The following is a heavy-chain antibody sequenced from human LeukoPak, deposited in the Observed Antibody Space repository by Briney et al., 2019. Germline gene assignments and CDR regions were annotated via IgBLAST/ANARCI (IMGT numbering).Heavy chain of an antibody. V-gene: IGHV3-30*02. Sequence: PGGSLRLSCAASAFTFRSYGMHWVRQAPGKGLEWVAFIRYHGSDKYYADSVKDRFTISRDNSKNTLYLQMNSLRAEDTAVYYCVKKWSGDYDSSGVNDAFDIWGQGTMVTVSS. CDR1: AFTFRSYG. D-gene: IGHD3-22*01. J-gene: IGHJ3*02. CDR2: IRYHGSDK. CDR3: VKKWSGDYDSSGVNDAFDI.